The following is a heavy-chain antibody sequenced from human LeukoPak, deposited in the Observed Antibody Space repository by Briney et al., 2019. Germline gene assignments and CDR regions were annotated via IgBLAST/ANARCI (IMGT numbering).Heavy chain of an antibody. J-gene: IGHJ3*02. V-gene: IGHV3-20*04. CDR1: GFTFDDYG. CDR2: INWNGGST. CDR3: ARGHPEYSSSSDAFDI. Sequence: GGSLRLSCAASGFTFDDYGMSWVRQAPGKGLEWVSGINWNGGSTGYADSVKGRFTISRDNAKNSLYLQMNSLRAEDTALYYCARGHPEYSSSSDAFDIWGQGTMVTVSS. D-gene: IGHD6-6*01.